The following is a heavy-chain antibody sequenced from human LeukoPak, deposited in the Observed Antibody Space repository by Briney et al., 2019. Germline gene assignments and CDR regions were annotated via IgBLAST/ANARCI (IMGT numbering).Heavy chain of an antibody. Sequence: ASVKVSCKASGYTFTGYYMHWVRQAPGQGLEWMGWINANSGGTNYAQKFQGRVTMTRDTSISTAYMELSRLRSDDTAVYYCASTSYYDFWSGSSAEYFQHWGQGTLVTASS. CDR2: INANSGGT. CDR3: ASTSYYDFWSGSSAEYFQH. V-gene: IGHV1-2*02. J-gene: IGHJ1*01. CDR1: GYTFTGYY. D-gene: IGHD3-3*01.